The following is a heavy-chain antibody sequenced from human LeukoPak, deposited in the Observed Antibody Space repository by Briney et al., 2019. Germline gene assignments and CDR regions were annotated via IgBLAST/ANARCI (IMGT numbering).Heavy chain of an antibody. CDR3: ARAPGVITFDY. CDR1: GGSISSGDYY. CDR2: IYYSGST. J-gene: IGHJ4*02. V-gene: IGHV4-30-4*01. Sequence: SQTLSLTCTVSGGSISSGDYYWSWIRQPPGKGLEWIGYIYYSGSTYYNPSLKGRVTISVDTSKNQFSLKLSSVTAADTAVYYCARAPGVITFDYWGQGTLVTVSS. D-gene: IGHD3-16*02.